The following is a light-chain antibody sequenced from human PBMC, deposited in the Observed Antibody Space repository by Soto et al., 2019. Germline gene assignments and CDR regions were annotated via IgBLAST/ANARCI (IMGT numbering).Light chain of an antibody. J-gene: IGKJ3*01. CDR1: QGISSY. Sequence: AIRMTQSPSSLSASTGDRVTITCRASQGISSYLAWYQQKPGKAPKLLIYAASTLQSGVPSRFSGSGSGTHFTLTIRCLQTEDFATYYCQQYYSYPFTFGPGTKVDIK. V-gene: IGKV1-8*01. CDR3: QQYYSYPFT. CDR2: AAS.